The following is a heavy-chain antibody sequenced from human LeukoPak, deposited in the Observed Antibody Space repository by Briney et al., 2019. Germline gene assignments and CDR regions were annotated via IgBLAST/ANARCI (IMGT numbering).Heavy chain of an antibody. CDR3: PRDYYGSGGYCDWFGP. CDR2: ISSSGSTK. Sequence: GGSLRLSSVFSVYTLSSCELKWVRHALGRGVEWVSYISSSGSTKYYAETVKGRFTISRDNAKSSLYLQMNRLRAEDMAVYYSPRDYYGSGGYCDWFGPWGQGTLVTVSS. D-gene: IGHD3-10*01. CDR1: VYTLSSCE. V-gene: IGHV3-48*03. J-gene: IGHJ5*02.